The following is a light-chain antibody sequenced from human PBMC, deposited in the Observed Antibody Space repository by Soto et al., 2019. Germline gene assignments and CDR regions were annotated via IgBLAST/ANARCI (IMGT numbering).Light chain of an antibody. CDR2: DAS. CDR3: QQRTDWPRT. V-gene: IGKV3-11*01. Sequence: EIVLTQSPATLSLSPGERATLSCRASQSVSSSLGWYQQKPGQAPRLLIYDASNRATGIPTRFSGSGSGTDFTLTISSLEPEEFAVYYCQQRTDWPRTFGQGTKLEIK. J-gene: IGKJ2*01. CDR1: QSVSSS.